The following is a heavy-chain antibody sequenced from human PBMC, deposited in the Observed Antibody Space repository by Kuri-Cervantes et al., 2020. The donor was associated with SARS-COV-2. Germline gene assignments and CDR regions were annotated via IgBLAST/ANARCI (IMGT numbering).Heavy chain of an antibody. D-gene: IGHD2-21*02. CDR3: AKVGRSGDYVFDY. V-gene: IGHV3-48*01. CDR2: ISSTGSII. J-gene: IGHJ4*02. CDR1: GFTFSSYS. Sequence: GGSLRLSCAASGFTFSSYSMNWVRQAPGKGLEWLSYISSTGSIIYYTDSVKGRFTISRDNSKNTLYLQVNSLRAEDTAVYYCAKVGRSGDYVFDYWGQGTLVTVSS.